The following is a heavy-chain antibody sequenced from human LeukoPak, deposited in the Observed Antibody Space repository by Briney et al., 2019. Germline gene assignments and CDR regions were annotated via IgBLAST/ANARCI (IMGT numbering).Heavy chain of an antibody. J-gene: IGHJ5*02. V-gene: IGHV3-64*01. CDR3: ARDSIDVVVVADTKWVNWFDP. Sequence: PGGSLRLSCAASGFTFSSHAMHWVRQAPGKGLEYVSAISSNGGSTYYANSVKGRFTISRDNSKNTLYLQMGSLRAEDMAVYYCARDSIDVVVVADTKWVNWFDPWGQGTLVTVSS. CDR2: ISSNGGST. CDR1: GFTFSSHA. D-gene: IGHD2-15*01.